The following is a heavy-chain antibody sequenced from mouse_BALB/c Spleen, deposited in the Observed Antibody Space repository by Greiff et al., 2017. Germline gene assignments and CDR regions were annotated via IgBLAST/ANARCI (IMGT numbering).Heavy chain of an antibody. V-gene: IGHV1S81*02. CDR2: INPSNGGT. CDR3: TRSDYYGSSYDYYAMDY. J-gene: IGHJ4*01. Sequence: QVQLKESGAELVKPGASVKLSCKASGYTFTSYYMYWVKQRPGQGLEWIGEINPSNGGTNFNEKFKSKATLTVDKSSSTAYMQLSSLTSEDSAVYYCTRSDYYGSSYDYYAMDYWGQGTSVTVSS. CDR1: GYTFTSYY. D-gene: IGHD1-1*01.